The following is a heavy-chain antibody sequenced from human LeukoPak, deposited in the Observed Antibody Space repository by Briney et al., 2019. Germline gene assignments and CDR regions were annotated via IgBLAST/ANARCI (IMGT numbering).Heavy chain of an antibody. D-gene: IGHD6-19*01. CDR2: IYTSGST. J-gene: IGHJ5*02. CDR1: GGSISSGSYY. V-gene: IGHV4-61*02. Sequence: RSSETLSLTCTVSGGSISSGSYYWSWIRQPAGRGLEWIGRIYTSGSTNYNPSLKSRVTISVDTSKNQFSLKLSSVTAADTAVYYCARDRYSSGWYRGRNWFDPWGQGTLVTVSS. CDR3: ARDRYSSGWYRGRNWFDP.